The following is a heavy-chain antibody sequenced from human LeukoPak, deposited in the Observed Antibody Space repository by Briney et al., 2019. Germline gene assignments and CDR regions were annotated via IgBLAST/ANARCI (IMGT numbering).Heavy chain of an antibody. CDR1: RGTFSKYA. CDR2: FIPIHNIT. J-gene: IGHJ4*02. CDR3: ARDDDRAREIDY. D-gene: IGHD3-22*01. Sequence: PSVKVSCKASRGTFSKYAISWVRQAPGQGLEWMGRFIPIHNITHYAQKFQGRVTIAADKSTRTAYMELSSLRSEDTAMYYCARDDDRAREIDYWGQGTLVTVSS. V-gene: IGHV1-69*04.